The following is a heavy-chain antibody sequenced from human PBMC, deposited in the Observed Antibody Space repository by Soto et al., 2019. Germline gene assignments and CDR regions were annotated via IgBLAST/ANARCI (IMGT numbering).Heavy chain of an antibody. D-gene: IGHD5-12*01. Sequence: GGSLRLSCAASGFTFSSYAMSWVLQAPGKGLEWVSAISGSGGSTYYADSVKGRFTISRDNSKNTLYLQMNSLRAEDTAVYYCAKELAITGRGYGMDVWGQGTTVTVFS. V-gene: IGHV3-23*01. CDR3: AKELAITGRGYGMDV. CDR2: ISGSGGST. J-gene: IGHJ6*02. CDR1: GFTFSSYA.